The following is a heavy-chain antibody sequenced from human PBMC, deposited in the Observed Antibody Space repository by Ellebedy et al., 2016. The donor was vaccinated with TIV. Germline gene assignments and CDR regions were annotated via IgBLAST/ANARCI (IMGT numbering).Heavy chain of an antibody. CDR2: ISYDGSNK. CDR1: GFTFSSYA. Sequence: GESLKISXAASGFTFSSYAMHWVRQAPGKGLEWVAVISYDGSNKYYADSVKGRFTISRDNSKNTLYLQMNSLRAEDTAVYYCAFKRITIFDWGQGTLVTVSS. D-gene: IGHD3-3*01. V-gene: IGHV3-30-3*01. J-gene: IGHJ4*02. CDR3: AFKRITIFD.